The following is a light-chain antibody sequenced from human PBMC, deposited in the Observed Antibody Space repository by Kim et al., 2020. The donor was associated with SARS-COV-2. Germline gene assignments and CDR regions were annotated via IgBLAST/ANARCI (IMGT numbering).Light chain of an antibody. V-gene: IGKV3-11*01. CDR1: QSVSSY. J-gene: IGKJ2*03. CDR2: DAS. CDR3: QQRSNWPPYS. Sequence: EIVLTQSPATLSLSPGERATLSCRASQSVSSYFAWYQQKPGQAPRLLIYDASNRATGIPARFSGSGSGTDFTLTISSLEPEDFAVYYCQQRSNWPPYSFGQWTKLEIK.